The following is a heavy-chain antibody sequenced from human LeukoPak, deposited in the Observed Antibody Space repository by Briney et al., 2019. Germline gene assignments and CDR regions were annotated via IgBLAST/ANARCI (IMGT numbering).Heavy chain of an antibody. J-gene: IGHJ4*02. D-gene: IGHD3-3*01. Sequence: SETLSLTCTVPGGSISGSSYYWGWIRQPPGKGLEWIGSIYYSGSTFYNPSLESRVTVSVDTSKNQFSLKLSSVTAADTAVYYCARAPYYDFWSGYYSLDYWGQGTLVTVSS. CDR2: IYYSGST. V-gene: IGHV4-39*01. CDR1: GGSISGSSYY. CDR3: ARAPYYDFWSGYYSLDY.